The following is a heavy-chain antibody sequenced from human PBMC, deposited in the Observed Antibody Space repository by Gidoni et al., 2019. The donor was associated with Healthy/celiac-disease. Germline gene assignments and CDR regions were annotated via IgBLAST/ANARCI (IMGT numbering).Heavy chain of an antibody. CDR3: ARVWGGGLYPYYFDY. J-gene: IGHJ4*02. Sequence: QVQLQESGPGLVKPSETLSLTCTVSGGSISSYYWSWIRQPPGKGLEWIGYIYYSGSTNYNPSLKSRVTISVDTSKNQFSLKLSSVTAADTAVYYCARVWGGGLYPYYFDYWGQGTLVTVSS. V-gene: IGHV4-59*01. D-gene: IGHD2-21*01. CDR1: GGSISSYY. CDR2: IYYSGST.